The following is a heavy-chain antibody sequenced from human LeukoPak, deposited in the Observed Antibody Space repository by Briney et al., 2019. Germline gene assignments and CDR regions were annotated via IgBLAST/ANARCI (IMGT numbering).Heavy chain of an antibody. CDR2: INSDGSTT. Sequence: PGRSLRLSCAASGFTFDDYAMHWVRQVPGEGLVWVSRINSDGSTTGYADSVKGRFTISRDISKNTLYLQMNDLGAEDTALYYCVRGLSGVSSWYFDLWGRGTLVSVSS. CDR3: VRGLSGVSSWYFDL. D-gene: IGHD7-27*01. J-gene: IGHJ2*01. V-gene: IGHV3-74*01. CDR1: GFTFDDYA.